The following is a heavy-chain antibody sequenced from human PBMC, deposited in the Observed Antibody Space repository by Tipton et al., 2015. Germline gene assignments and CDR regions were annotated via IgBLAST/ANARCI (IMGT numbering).Heavy chain of an antibody. J-gene: IGHJ1*01. D-gene: IGHD5-18*01. Sequence: FTVSRDNSKNTVYLQMHSLRAEDTAVYYCAGALFSHGYFSYWGQGTLVTVSS. CDR3: AGALFSHGYFSY. V-gene: IGHV3-53*03.